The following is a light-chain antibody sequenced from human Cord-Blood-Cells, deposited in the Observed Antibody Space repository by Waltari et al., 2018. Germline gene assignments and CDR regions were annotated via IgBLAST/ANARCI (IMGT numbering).Light chain of an antibody. V-gene: IGKV1-39*01. CDR1: QSISSY. Sequence: DIQMTQSPSSLSASVGDRVTITCRASQSISSYLNLYQHKPGQAPKLLLYAASSLQSGVPSRFSGSGSETDFTLTISSLQPEDFATYYCQQSYSTPYTFGQGTKLEIK. CDR3: QQSYSTPYT. J-gene: IGKJ2*01. CDR2: AAS.